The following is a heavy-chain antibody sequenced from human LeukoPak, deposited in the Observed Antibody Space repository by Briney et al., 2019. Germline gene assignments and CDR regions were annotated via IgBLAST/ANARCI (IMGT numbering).Heavy chain of an antibody. Sequence: SETLSLTCAVSGYSISSGYYWGWIRPPPGKGLEWIGSIYHSGSTYYNPSLKSRVTISVDTSKNQFSLKLSSVTAADTAVYYCAVNIVVVLAASFDYWGQGTLVTVSS. V-gene: IGHV4-38-2*01. J-gene: IGHJ4*02. CDR3: AVNIVVVLAASFDY. CDR1: GYSISSGYY. D-gene: IGHD2-2*01. CDR2: IYHSGST.